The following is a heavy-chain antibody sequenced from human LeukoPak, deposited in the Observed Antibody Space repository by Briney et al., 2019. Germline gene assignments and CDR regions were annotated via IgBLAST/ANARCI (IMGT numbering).Heavy chain of an antibody. CDR1: GFTFSSYW. J-gene: IGHJ4*02. CDR2: IKQDGSEK. CDR3: ALGGSTSCYYDY. D-gene: IGHD2-2*01. V-gene: IGHV3-7*01. Sequence: GGSLRHSCAASGFTFSSYWMSWVRQAPGKGLEWVANIKQDGSEKYYVDSVKGRFTISRDNAKNSLYLQMNSLRAEDTAVYYCALGGSTSCYYDYWGQGTLVTVSS.